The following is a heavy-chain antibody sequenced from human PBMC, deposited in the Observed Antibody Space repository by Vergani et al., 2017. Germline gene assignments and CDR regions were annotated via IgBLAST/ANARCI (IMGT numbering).Heavy chain of an antibody. CDR2: IYDSGDT. CDR3: SRGALWWLRQIDS. D-gene: IGHD2-21*01. J-gene: IGHJ4*02. V-gene: IGHV4-59*01. CDR1: GDSMNTYY. Sequence: QVQLQESGPGLVKPSETLSLPCSVSGDSMNTYYWTWIRQPPGKGLEWIGYIYDSGDTKYNPSLKSRVTMSLDTSKNQFSLNLYSVTAADTAVYYCSRGALWWLRQIDSWGQGTLVTVSS.